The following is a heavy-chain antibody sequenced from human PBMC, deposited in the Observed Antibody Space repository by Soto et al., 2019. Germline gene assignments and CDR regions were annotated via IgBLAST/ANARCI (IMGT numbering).Heavy chain of an antibody. CDR1: GFPFSEYG. CDR3: AKGVMYSTKGLDV. D-gene: IGHD2-15*01. Sequence: GSLRLSCAASGFPFSEYGMTWVRQAPGRGLEWVSAMTGRGGSIHYAESVRGRFTISRDNSKNTLYLQMDRLRAGDTAVYYCAKGVMYSTKGLDVWGQGTTVTVSS. J-gene: IGHJ6*02. V-gene: IGHV3-23*01. CDR2: MTGRGGSI.